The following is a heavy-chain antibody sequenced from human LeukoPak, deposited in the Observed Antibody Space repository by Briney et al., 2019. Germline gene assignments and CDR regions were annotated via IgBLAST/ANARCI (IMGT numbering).Heavy chain of an antibody. J-gene: IGHJ6*02. V-gene: IGHV3-30-3*01. CDR1: GFIFSSYA. CDR2: MSYDGSNK. Sequence: PGGSLRLSCAASGFIFSSYAMHWVRQAPGKGLEWVAVMSYDGSNKYYADSVKGRFTISRDNFKNTLYVQMNSLRVEDTAVYYCARDFQWLRAMDVWGQGTTVTVSS. D-gene: IGHD6-19*01. CDR3: ARDFQWLRAMDV.